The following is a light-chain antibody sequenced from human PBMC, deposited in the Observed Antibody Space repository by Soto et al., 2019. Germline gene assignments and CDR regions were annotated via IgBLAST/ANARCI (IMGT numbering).Light chain of an antibody. CDR1: SGHSSYA. J-gene: IGLJ3*02. CDR2: LNNDGSH. V-gene: IGLV4-69*01. Sequence: QSALTQSPSASASLGASAKLTCTLSSGHSSYAIAWHQQQPEKGPRYLMKLNNDGSHSKGDGIPDRFSGSSSGAERYLTISSLQSEDEADYYCQTWGTGTWVFGGGTKLTVL. CDR3: QTWGTGTWV.